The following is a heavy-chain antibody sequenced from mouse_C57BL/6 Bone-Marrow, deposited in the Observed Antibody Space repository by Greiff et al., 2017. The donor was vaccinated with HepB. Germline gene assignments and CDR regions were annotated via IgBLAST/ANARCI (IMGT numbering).Heavy chain of an antibody. J-gene: IGHJ3*01. D-gene: IGHD2-4*01. CDR1: GYTFTTYP. Sequence: VKLVESGAELVKPGASVKMSCKASGYTFTTYPIEWMKQNHGKSLEWIGNFHPYNDDTKYNEKFKGKATLTVEKSSSTVYLELSRLTSDDSAVYYCARAGYYDYEGFAYWGQGTLVTVSA. CDR2: FHPYNDDT. V-gene: IGHV1-47*01. CDR3: ARAGYYDYEGFAY.